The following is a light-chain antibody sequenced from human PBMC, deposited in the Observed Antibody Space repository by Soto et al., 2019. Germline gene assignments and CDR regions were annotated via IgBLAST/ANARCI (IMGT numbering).Light chain of an antibody. CDR3: AAWDDGLSGSWV. Sequence: QSVLTQPPSASGTPGQRVTISCSGRSISNIGSNTVNWYQQLPGTAPKLLIYSNHQRPSGVPDRFSGSKSGTSASLAITGLQSEDEADYYCAAWDDGLSGSWVFGGGTKLTVL. CDR1: SISNIGSNT. J-gene: IGLJ3*02. CDR2: SNH. V-gene: IGLV1-44*01.